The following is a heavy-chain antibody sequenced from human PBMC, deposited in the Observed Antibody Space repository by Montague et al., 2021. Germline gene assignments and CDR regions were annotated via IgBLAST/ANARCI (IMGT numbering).Heavy chain of an antibody. CDR2: IYSGGST. D-gene: IGHD3-16*01. Sequence: SLRLSCAASGFTVSGSFLTWVRQPPGKGLEWVSLIYSGGSTSYAASVGGRFTISRDNSKNTLYLRMNGLRAADTAVYYCARASFGGPGDWGQGTLVTVSS. CDR1: GFTVSGSF. CDR3: ARASFGGPGD. V-gene: IGHV3-53*01. J-gene: IGHJ4*01.